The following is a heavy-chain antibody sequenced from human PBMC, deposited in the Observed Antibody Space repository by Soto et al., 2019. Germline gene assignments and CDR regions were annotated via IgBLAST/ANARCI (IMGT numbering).Heavy chain of an antibody. V-gene: IGHV3-23*01. CDR2: ISNSGGST. Sequence: GGSLRLSCAASGFTFSSYDMSWVRQAPGKGLEWVSVISNSGGSTDYADSVKGRFTISRDNSKNTLYLQMSSLRAEDTAVYYCAKDSVGPYCGGASCYDWFDPWGQGTLVTVSS. D-gene: IGHD2-15*01. CDR3: AKDSVGPYCGGASCYDWFDP. J-gene: IGHJ5*02. CDR1: GFTFSSYD.